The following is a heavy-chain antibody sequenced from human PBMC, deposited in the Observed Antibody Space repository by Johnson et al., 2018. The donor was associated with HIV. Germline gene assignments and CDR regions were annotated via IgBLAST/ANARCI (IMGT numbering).Heavy chain of an antibody. J-gene: IGHJ3*02. CDR2: INWNGGST. V-gene: IGHV3-20*04. CDR3: ARAKLGTNDAFDI. Sequence: VQLVESGGGLVKPGGSLRLSCAAPGFTFDDYGMSWVRQAPGKGLEWVSGINWNGGSTGYADSVKGRFTISRYNAKNSLYLQMNSLRAEDTALYYCARAKLGTNDAFDIWGQGTMVTVSS. CDR1: GFTFDDYG. D-gene: IGHD7-27*01.